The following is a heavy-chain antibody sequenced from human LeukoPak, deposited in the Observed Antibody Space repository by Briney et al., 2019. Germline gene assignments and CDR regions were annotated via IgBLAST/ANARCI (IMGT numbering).Heavy chain of an antibody. J-gene: IGHJ3*02. Sequence: RSGGSLRLSCAASGFTFSDYSMSWIRQAPGKGLEWVSYISSSGSTIYYADSVKGRFTISRDNAKNSLYLQMNSLRPEDTAVYYCARGRIVVVPADAFDIWGQGTMVTVSS. CDR3: ARGRIVVVPADAFDI. CDR2: ISSSGSTI. D-gene: IGHD2-2*01. V-gene: IGHV3-11*01. CDR1: GFTFSDYS.